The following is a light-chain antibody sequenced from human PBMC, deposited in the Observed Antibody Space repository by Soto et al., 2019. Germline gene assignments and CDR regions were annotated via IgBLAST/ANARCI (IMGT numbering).Light chain of an antibody. Sequence: QAVVTQEPSFSVSPGGTVTLTCGLSSGSVSTNYYPSWYQQTPGQAPRTLIYSTNTRSSGVPDRFSGSILGSKAALTITGAQADDESDYYCVLYMGRGVRVFDGGTKVTVL. CDR2: STN. CDR3: VLYMGRGVRV. J-gene: IGLJ2*01. V-gene: IGLV8-61*01. CDR1: SGSVSTNYY.